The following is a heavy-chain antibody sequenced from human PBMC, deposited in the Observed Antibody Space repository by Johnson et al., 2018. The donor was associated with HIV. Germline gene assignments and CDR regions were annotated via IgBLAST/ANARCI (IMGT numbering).Heavy chain of an antibody. V-gene: IGHV3-66*01. Sequence: VQLVESGGGLVKPGGSLRLSCAASGFTFSDYYMNWVRQAPGKGLEWVSVMYSGGSTYYSASVKGRFTTSRDNSKNTLYLQMNSLRAEDTAVYYCARSGWYLSYAFDIWGQGTMVTVSS. D-gene: IGHD6-19*01. CDR3: ARSGWYLSYAFDI. CDR1: GFTFSDYY. CDR2: MYSGGST. J-gene: IGHJ3*02.